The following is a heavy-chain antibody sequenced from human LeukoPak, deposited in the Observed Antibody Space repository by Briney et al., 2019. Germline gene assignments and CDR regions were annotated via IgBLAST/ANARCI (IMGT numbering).Heavy chain of an antibody. CDR1: GFSLSTSGMC. CDR3: ARTCPYYYDSSRYPDY. CDR2: IDWDDDK. J-gene: IGHJ4*02. Sequence: SGPALVKPTQTLTLTCTFSGFSLSTSGMCVGWIRQPPGMALEWLARIDWDDDKYYSTSLKTRLTISKDTSKNQVVLTMTNMDPVDTATDYCARTCPYYYDSSRYPDYSGQGTLVTVSS. D-gene: IGHD3-22*01. V-gene: IGHV2-70*11.